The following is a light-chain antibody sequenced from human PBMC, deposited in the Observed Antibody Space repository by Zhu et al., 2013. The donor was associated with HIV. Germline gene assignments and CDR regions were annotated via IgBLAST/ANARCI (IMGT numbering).Light chain of an antibody. CDR1: QGIRND. CDR3: QQLSSYPLT. Sequence: DIQMTQSPSSLSASVGDRVIITCRASQGIRNDLGWFQQKPGTAPQRLIYAASSLQSGVPSRFSGTGSGTEFTLTINNLQPEDFATYYCQQLSSYPLTFGGGTKVEIK. CDR2: AAS. V-gene: IGKV1-17*02. J-gene: IGKJ4*01.